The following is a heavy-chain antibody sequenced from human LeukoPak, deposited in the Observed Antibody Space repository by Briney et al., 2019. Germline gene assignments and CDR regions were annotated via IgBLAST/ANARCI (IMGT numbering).Heavy chain of an antibody. Sequence: SGGSLRLSCAASGFTFSSFNMHWVRQAPGKGLVWVSRLKSDGSTAMYADSVQGRFTISRDNARNTVHLLMSSLTVEDTGVYYCARGIYGDPVAFDPWGQGALVTVSS. D-gene: IGHD4-17*01. V-gene: IGHV3-74*03. CDR2: LKSDGSTA. J-gene: IGHJ5*02. CDR3: ARGIYGDPVAFDP. CDR1: GFTFSSFN.